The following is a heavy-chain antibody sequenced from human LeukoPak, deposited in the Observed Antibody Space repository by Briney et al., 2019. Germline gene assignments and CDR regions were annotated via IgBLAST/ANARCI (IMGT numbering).Heavy chain of an antibody. CDR1: EFTFIRFA. V-gene: IGHV3-23*01. D-gene: IGHD2-21*01. CDR2: ISGSAGAT. CDR3: AKHLRSHSFISSSTDV. J-gene: IGHJ6*04. Sequence: PGGSLRLSFEASEFTFIRFAMSCIRQPPGTGLELVSTISGSAGATYYAASVKGRFTTSRHNSKAPLYLQLYTLRADDTAVYYCAKHLRSHSFISSSTDVWGKGTSVIVSS.